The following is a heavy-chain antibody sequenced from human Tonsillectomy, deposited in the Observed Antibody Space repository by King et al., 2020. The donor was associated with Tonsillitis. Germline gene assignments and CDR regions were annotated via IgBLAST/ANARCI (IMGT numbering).Heavy chain of an antibody. V-gene: IGHV3-7*03. J-gene: IGHJ3*02. Sequence: VQLVESGGGLVQPGGSLRLSCAASGFTFSSYWMTWVRQAPGKGLEWVANIKRDESEKHYVDSVKGRFTISRDNAKNSLFLQMNSLRAEDTAVYYCARDHTYYDSGSSYYDAFDIWGQGTVVPVSS. CDR2: IKRDESEK. D-gene: IGHD3-10*01. CDR1: GFTFSSYW. CDR3: ARDHTYYDSGSSYYDAFDI.